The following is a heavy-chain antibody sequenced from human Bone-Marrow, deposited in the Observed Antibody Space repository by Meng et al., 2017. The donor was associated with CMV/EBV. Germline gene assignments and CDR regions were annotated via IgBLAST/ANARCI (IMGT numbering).Heavy chain of an antibody. J-gene: IGHJ3*02. CDR1: GFTFSSYA. Sequence: GESLKISCAASGFTFSSYAMHWVRQAPGKGLEWVAVISYDGSNKYYADSVKGRFTISRDNSKNTLYLQMNSLRAEDTAVYYCARVGNEYQLLFSAFDIWGQGTMVTGSS. CDR3: ARVGNEYQLLFSAFDI. D-gene: IGHD2-2*01. V-gene: IGHV3-30-3*01. CDR2: ISYDGSNK.